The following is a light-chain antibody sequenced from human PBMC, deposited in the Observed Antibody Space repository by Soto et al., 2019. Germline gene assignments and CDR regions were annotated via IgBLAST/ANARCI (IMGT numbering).Light chain of an antibody. J-gene: IGLJ2*01. Sequence: QSALTQPASVSGSPGQSITISCTGTSSDIGGYIYVSWYQHHPGKAPKLLIYDVSNRPSGVSNRFSGYKSGNTASLTISGLQVEDEADYFCSTYTSSRTRFGGGTKLTVL. CDR2: DVS. CDR1: SSDIGGYIY. CDR3: STYTSSRTR. V-gene: IGLV2-14*03.